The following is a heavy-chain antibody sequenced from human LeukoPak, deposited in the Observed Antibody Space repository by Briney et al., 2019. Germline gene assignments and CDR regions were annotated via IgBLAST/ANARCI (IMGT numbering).Heavy chain of an antibody. CDR2: INPRDGST. D-gene: IGHD1-1*01. CDR3: AREGQQLGSFDY. J-gene: IGHJ4*02. CDR1: GYSFTKHY. Sequence: PGASVKVSCKASGYSFTKHYIHWIRQAPGQGLEWMGIINPRDGSTNYAQKYQGRITMTTDTSTSTVYMGLSSLGSEDTAVHYCAREGQQLGSFDYWGQGTLVTVSS. V-gene: IGHV1-46*01.